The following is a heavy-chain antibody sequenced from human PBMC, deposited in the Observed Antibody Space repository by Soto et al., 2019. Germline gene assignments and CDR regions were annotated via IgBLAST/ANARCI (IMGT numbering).Heavy chain of an antibody. D-gene: IGHD4-17*01. V-gene: IGHV3-9*01. Sequence: EVQLVESGGGLVQPGRSLRLSCAASGFTFDDYAMHWVRQAPGKGLEWVSGISWNSGSIGSADSVKGRFTSSRDNAKNSLYLQMNSLRAEDTALYYCAKDARSSYYYMDVWGKGTTVTVSS. J-gene: IGHJ6*03. CDR3: AKDARSSYYYMDV. CDR2: ISWNSGSI. CDR1: GFTFDDYA.